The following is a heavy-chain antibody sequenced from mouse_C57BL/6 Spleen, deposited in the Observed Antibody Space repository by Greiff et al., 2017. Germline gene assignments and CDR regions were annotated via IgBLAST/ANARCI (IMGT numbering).Heavy chain of an antibody. J-gene: IGHJ4*01. V-gene: IGHV14-4*01. CDR1: GFNIKDDY. CDR2: IDPENGDT. Sequence: EVQLQESGAELVRPGASVKLSCTASGFNIKDDYMHWVQQRPEQGLEWIGWIDPENGDTEYASKFQGKATITADTSSNTAYLQLSSLTSEDTAVYYCTTGDYGAAGYYYARDYWGQGTSVTVSS. CDR3: TTGDYGAAGYYYARDY. D-gene: IGHD2-4*01.